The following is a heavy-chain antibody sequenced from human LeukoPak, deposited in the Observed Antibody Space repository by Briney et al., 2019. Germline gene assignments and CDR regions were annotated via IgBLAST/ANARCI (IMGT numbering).Heavy chain of an antibody. Sequence: PGRSLTLSCAPSGFTFSSYWMSWVRQAPGKGLEWVANIKQDGSEKYYVDSVKGRFTISRDNAKNSLYLQMNSLRAEDTAVYYCARDGWQQQLVRYYYYYMDVWGKGTTVTVSS. CDR3: ARDGWQQQLVRYYYYYMDV. CDR2: IKQDGSEK. CDR1: GFTFSSYW. V-gene: IGHV3-7*01. D-gene: IGHD6-13*01. J-gene: IGHJ6*03.